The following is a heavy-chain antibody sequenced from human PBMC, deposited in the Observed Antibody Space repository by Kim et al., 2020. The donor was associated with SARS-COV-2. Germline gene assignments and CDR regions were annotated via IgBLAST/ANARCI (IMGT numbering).Heavy chain of an antibody. Sequence: SETLSLTCTVSGGSISSYYWSWIRQPPGKGLEWIGYIYYSGSTNYNPSLKSRVTISVDTSKNQFSLKLSSVTAADTAVYYCARARGGSHDYWGQGTLVTV. V-gene: IGHV4-59*01. D-gene: IGHD1-26*01. CDR3: ARARGGSHDY. J-gene: IGHJ4*02. CDR1: GGSISSYY. CDR2: IYYSGST.